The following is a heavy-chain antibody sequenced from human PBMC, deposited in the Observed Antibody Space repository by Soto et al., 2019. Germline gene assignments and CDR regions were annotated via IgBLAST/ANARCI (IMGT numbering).Heavy chain of an antibody. Sequence: ASVKVSCKASGYSFKDHYMHWVRQAPGRGLEWVGIINPSGEHTNYAQQFRGRVAMTRDTSTSTAYMELRSLRSEDTAVSFCARTYCKACSCYFEFDNWGHGTLVTVSS. V-gene: IGHV1-46*02. CDR3: ARTYCKACSCYFEFDN. J-gene: IGHJ4*01. D-gene: IGHD2-15*01. CDR2: INPSGEHT. CDR1: GYSFKDHY.